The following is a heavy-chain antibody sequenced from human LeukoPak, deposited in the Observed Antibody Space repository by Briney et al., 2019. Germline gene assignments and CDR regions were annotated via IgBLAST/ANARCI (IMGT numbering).Heavy chain of an antibody. J-gene: IGHJ6*03. Sequence: PGGSLRLSCAASGFTFSSYWMHWVRQAPGKGLVWVSRINSDGSSTSYADSEKGRFTISRDNAKNTLYPQMNSLRAEDTAVYYCARGDIVGATRVHYYYYMDVWGKGTTVTVSS. CDR3: ARGDIVGATRVHYYYYMDV. CDR2: INSDGSST. D-gene: IGHD1-26*01. V-gene: IGHV3-74*01. CDR1: GFTFSSYW.